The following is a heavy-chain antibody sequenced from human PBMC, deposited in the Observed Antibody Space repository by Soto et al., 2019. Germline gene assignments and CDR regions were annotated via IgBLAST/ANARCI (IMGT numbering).Heavy chain of an antibody. J-gene: IGHJ4*02. D-gene: IGHD3-22*01. CDR1: GYSFAGYW. CDR2: IDPSDSQT. V-gene: IGHV5-10-1*01. CDR3: ARQIYDSDTGPNFQYYFDS. Sequence: GESLKISCKGSGYSFAGYWITWVRQKPGKGLEWMGRIDPSDSQTYYSPSFRGHVTISTTKSITTVFLQWSSLRASDTAMYYCARQIYDSDTGPNFQYYFDSWGQGTPVTVSS.